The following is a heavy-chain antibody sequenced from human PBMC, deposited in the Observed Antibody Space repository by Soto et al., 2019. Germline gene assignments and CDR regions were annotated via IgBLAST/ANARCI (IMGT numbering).Heavy chain of an antibody. CDR3: VIDGDVFDD. D-gene: IGHD4-17*01. CDR2: ISSSRSTM. CDR1: GFTFSSYS. J-gene: IGHJ4*02. Sequence: EVQLVESGGGLVQPGGSLRLSCAASGFTFSSYSMNWVRQAPGKGLEWVSYISSSRSTMYYTDSVKGRFTISRDNAKNSLYLQMNSLRAEDTALYYWVIDGDVFDDWGQGTLVTVS. V-gene: IGHV3-48*01.